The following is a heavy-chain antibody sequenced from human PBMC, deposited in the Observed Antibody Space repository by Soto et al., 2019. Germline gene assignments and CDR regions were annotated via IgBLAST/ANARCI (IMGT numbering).Heavy chain of an antibody. CDR2: ISYDGNNK. V-gene: IGHV3-30*18. D-gene: IGHD2-8*01. CDR1: GFTFSNYG. Sequence: QVQLVESGGGVVQPGRSLRLSCAASGFTFSNYGIHWVRQAPGTGLEWVAVISYDGNNKYYAESVEGRFTISRDNSKNTVYLQMNSLRDEDTAMYYCAKDTGYCTKRVCLSNWFDSWGQGTLVTVSS. J-gene: IGHJ5*01. CDR3: AKDTGYCTKRVCLSNWFDS.